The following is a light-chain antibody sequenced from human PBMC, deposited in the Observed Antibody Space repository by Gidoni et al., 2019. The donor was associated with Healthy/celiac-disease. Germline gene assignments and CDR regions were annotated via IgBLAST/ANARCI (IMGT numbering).Light chain of an antibody. CDR1: QSIRSY. Sequence: DIEMTQSPSSLSASVGDRVTITRRASQSIRSYLNWYQQKPGKAPKLLIYAASSLQSGVPSRFSGSGSGTDFTLTISSLQPEDFATYYCQQSYSTPPTFGGGTKVEIK. J-gene: IGKJ4*01. CDR2: AAS. V-gene: IGKV1-39*01. CDR3: QQSYSTPPT.